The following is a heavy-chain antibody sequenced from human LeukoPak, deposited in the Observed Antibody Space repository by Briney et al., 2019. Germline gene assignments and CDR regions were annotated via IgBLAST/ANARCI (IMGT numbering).Heavy chain of an antibody. J-gene: IGHJ4*02. Sequence: GASVKVSCKASGYTFTDYYMNWVRQAPGQGLEWMGWINPNSGGTDYAQKFRGRVTMTRDTSTSTAYMELRSLRSDDTAVYYCARDYNGPFDYIFDDWGQGTLVTVSS. CDR2: INPNSGGT. V-gene: IGHV1-2*02. D-gene: IGHD4-11*01. CDR3: ARDYNGPFDYIFDD. CDR1: GYTFTDYY.